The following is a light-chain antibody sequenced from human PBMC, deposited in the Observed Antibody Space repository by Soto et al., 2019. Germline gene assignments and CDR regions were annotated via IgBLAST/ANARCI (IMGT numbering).Light chain of an antibody. Sequence: QSALTQPASVTGSPGQSITISCTGTSSDIGRYDYVSWFQQHPGRAPRLLIYEVLNRPSGVSTRFSGSKSGNTASLTISGLQAEDEADFYCCSFTSSKTWVFGGGTKLTVL. CDR3: CSFTSSKTWV. J-gene: IGLJ3*02. CDR2: EVL. CDR1: SSDIGRYDY. V-gene: IGLV2-14*01.